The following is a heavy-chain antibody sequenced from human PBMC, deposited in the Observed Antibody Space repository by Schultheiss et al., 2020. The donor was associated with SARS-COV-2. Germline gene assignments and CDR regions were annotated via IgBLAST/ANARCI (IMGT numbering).Heavy chain of an antibody. V-gene: IGHV4-59*12. J-gene: IGHJ5*02. D-gene: IGHD6-13*01. CDR1: GGSISSYY. CDR2: IYYSGST. Sequence: SQTLSLTCTVSGGSISSYYWSWIRQSPGKGLEWIGYIYYSGSTYYNPSLKSRVTISVDTSKNQFSLKLSSVTAADTAVYYCARSNRAAAVNWFDPWGQGTLVTVSS. CDR3: ARSNRAAAVNWFDP.